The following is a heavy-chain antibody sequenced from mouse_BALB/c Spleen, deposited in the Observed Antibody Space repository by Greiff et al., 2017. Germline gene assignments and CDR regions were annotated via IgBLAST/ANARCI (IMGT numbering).Heavy chain of an antibody. CDR3: ARDGNYAYYFDY. J-gene: IGHJ2*01. CDR1: GFTFSSYA. CDR2: ISSGGST. Sequence: DVMLVESGGGLVKPGGSLKLSCAASGFTFSSYAMSWVRQTPEKRLEWVASISSGGSTYYPDSVKGRFTISRDNARNILYLQMSSLRSEDTAMYYCARDGNYAYYFDYWGQGTTLTVSS. V-gene: IGHV5-6-5*01. D-gene: IGHD2-1*01.